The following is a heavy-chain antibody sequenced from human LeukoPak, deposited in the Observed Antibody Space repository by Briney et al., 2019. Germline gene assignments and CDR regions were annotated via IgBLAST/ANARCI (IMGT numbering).Heavy chain of an antibody. D-gene: IGHD5-18*01. Sequence: ASVKVSCKASGYNFRDYGIGWVRQAPRQGLEWMGWITAGNGNTNYAQKVQGRVTMTTDTSTSTAYMELRSLRSDDTAVYFCARDSARGYSYGYNAFDIWGQGTMVTVSS. CDR1: GYNFRDYG. V-gene: IGHV1-18*01. J-gene: IGHJ3*02. CDR2: ITAGNGNT. CDR3: ARDSARGYSYGYNAFDI.